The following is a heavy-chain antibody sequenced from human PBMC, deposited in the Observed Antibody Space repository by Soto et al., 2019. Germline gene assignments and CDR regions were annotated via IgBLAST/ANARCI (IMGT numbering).Heavy chain of an antibody. CDR2: IIPILGIA. CDR1: GGTFSSYT. Sequence: QVQLVQSGAEVKKPGSSVKVSCKASGGTFSSYTISWVRQAPGQGLEWMGRIIPILGIANYTQKFQGRVTITEDKSTRTADVELSSLGSEDSAVYYRARDRGLGEGGGDNCFDPWGQGTLVTVSS. D-gene: IGHD3-16*01. V-gene: IGHV1-69*08. J-gene: IGHJ5*02. CDR3: ARDRGLGEGGGDNCFDP.